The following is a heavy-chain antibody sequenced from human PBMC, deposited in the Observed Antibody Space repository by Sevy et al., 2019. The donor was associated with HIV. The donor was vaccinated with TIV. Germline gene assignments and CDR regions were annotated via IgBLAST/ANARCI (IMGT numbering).Heavy chain of an antibody. CDR3: STDPIIVLLVTDGMDV. CDR2: IKSKPDGGTT. Sequence: GGSLRLSCAASGFSFSHAWMSWVRQAPGKGLELVGRIKSKPDGGTTDYAAPVKGRFTISRDDSKNTLFLQMNSLKTDDTAVYYCSTDPIIVLLVTDGMDVWGQGSTVTVSS. D-gene: IGHD2-8*02. CDR1: GFSFSHAW. V-gene: IGHV3-15*01. J-gene: IGHJ6*02.